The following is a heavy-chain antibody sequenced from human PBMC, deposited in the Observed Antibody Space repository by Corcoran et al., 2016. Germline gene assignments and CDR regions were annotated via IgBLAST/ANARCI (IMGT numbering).Heavy chain of an antibody. V-gene: IGHV3-15*01. CDR2: IKSKTDGGTT. CDR1: GFTFSNAW. CDR3: TTGSLDGDYDY. Sequence: EVQLVESGGGLVKPGGSLRLSCAASGFTFSNAWMSWVRQAPGKGLEWVGRIKSKTDGGTTDYAAPVKGSFTISRDDSKNTLYLQMNSLKTEDTAVYYCTTGSLDGDYDYWGQGTLVTVSS. J-gene: IGHJ4*02. D-gene: IGHD4-17*01.